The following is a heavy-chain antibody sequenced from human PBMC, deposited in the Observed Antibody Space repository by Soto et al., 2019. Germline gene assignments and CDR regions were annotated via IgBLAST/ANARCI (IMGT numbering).Heavy chain of an antibody. D-gene: IGHD2-2*01. Sequence: ASVKVSCKASVNTFTNFGVTWVRQAPGQGLEWMGWISAYTDDPNYAQKFQGRVTMTIDTSTSTAYLDLRSLTSDDTAVYYCARVIPGAEAWFDPWGQGTLVTVSS. CDR3: ARVIPGAEAWFDP. V-gene: IGHV1-18*01. J-gene: IGHJ5*02. CDR1: VNTFTNFG. CDR2: ISAYTDDP.